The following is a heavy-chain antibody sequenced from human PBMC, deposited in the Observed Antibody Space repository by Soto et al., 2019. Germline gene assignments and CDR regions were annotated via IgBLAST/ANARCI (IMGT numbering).Heavy chain of an antibody. J-gene: IGHJ4*02. CDR1: GFTFSSYA. CDR3: APSLFHATHVEFDY. Sequence: GGSLRLSCAASGFTFSSYAMSWVRQAPGKGLEWVSAITGTGGTTYYADSVKGRFAISRDNSKNTLYLQMNSLRAEDTAVYYCAPSLFHATHVEFDYWGQGTLVTVSS. CDR2: ITGTGGTT. V-gene: IGHV3-23*01.